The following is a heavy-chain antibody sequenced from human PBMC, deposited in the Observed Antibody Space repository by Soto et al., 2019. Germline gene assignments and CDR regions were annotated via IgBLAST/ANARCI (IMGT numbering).Heavy chain of an antibody. Sequence: QVQLQESGPGLVKPSQTLSLTCTVSGGSFSSGDYYWSWIRQPPGKGLEWIGYIYYTGSTYCNPSLKSRVTLSVDTSKNQFSLKLSSVTAADTAVYYCARCYVLDGGGYYFDYWGQGTLVTVSS. V-gene: IGHV4-30-4*01. CDR3: ARCYVLDGGGYYFDY. CDR2: IYYTGST. D-gene: IGHD3-16*01. J-gene: IGHJ4*02. CDR1: GGSFSSGDYY.